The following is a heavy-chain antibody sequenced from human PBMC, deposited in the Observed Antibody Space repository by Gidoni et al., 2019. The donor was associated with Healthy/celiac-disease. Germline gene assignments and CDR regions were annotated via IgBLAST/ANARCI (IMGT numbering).Heavy chain of an antibody. V-gene: IGHV3-23*01. CDR2: FRGSGGST. Sequence: TAYGFTLSRCAMSWVRQAPGAGLEWVSGFRGSGGSTYYAYSVKCLFTISRDNSKNTLYLQINSLRAEDTAVYYCSKDAEPHDYVWWSSPNYFDYWGQGPLVTVSS. CDR1: GFTLSRCA. J-gene: IGHJ4*02. D-gene: IGHD3-16*01. CDR3: SKDAEPHDYVWWSSPNYFDY.